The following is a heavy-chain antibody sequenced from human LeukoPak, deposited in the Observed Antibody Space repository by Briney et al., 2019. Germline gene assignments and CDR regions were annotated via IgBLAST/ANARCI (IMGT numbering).Heavy chain of an antibody. V-gene: IGHV3-48*01. Sequence: GGSLRLSCAASGFTFSNYGMHWVRQAPGKGLEGVSYISSSSSSITIYYADFVKGRFTISRDNSKNTLYLQMNSLRAEDTAVYYCAKHRTRSSDAFDIWGQGTMVTVSS. D-gene: IGHD1-14*01. CDR3: AKHRTRSSDAFDI. CDR2: ISSSSSSITI. CDR1: GFTFSNYG. J-gene: IGHJ3*02.